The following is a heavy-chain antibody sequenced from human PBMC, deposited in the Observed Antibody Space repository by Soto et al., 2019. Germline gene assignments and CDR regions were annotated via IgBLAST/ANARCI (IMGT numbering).Heavy chain of an antibody. V-gene: IGHV4-39*01. D-gene: IGHD6-13*01. CDR3: ARHLDYTSSWYLSRVDY. CDR1: GGFISGNSSY. Sequence: SATLSRTYAVTGGFISGNSSYWGWIREPPGQGLEWIASIFQSGSTYYNPSLKSRVTMSVDTSKNQFSLSLAFVTAADTAVYYCARHLDYTSSWYLSRVDYWGQGIVVTVS. CDR2: IFQSGST. J-gene: IGHJ4*02.